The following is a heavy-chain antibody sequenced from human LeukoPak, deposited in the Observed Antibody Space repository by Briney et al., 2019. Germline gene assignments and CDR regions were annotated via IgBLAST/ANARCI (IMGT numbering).Heavy chain of an antibody. CDR1: GGTFSSYA. Sequence: SVKVSCKASGGTFSSYAISWVRQAPGQGLEWMGGIIPIFGTANYAQKFQGRVTITADESTSTAYMELSSLRSEDTAVYYCARRWLQSYAFDIWGQGTMVTVSS. V-gene: IGHV1-69*13. CDR2: IIPIFGTA. J-gene: IGHJ3*02. CDR3: ARRWLQSYAFDI. D-gene: IGHD5-24*01.